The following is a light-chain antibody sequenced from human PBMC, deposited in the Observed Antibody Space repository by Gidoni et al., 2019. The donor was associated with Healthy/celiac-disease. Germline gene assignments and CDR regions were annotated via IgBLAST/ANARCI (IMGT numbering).Light chain of an antibody. CDR1: SSDVGGYNY. CDR3: SSYAGSNNLV. Sequence: QSALTHPPSASGPPGQSVTISCTGTSSDVGGYNYVSWSQQHPGKAPKLMIYEVSKRPSGVPDRFFGSKSGNTASLTVSGLQAEDEADYYCSSYAGSNNLVFGGGTKLTVL. CDR2: EVS. V-gene: IGLV2-8*01. J-gene: IGLJ3*02.